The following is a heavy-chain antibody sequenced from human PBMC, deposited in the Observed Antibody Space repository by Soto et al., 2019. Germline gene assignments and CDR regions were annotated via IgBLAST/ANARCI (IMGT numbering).Heavy chain of an antibody. V-gene: IGHV1-69*01. D-gene: IGHD3-22*01. CDR2: IIPIFGTA. J-gene: IGHJ4*02. Sequence: QVQLVQSGAEVKKPGSSVKVSCKASGGTFRSYAISWVRQAPGQGLEWMGGIIPIFGTANYAQKFQGRVTITADESTRKAYMVLRSRRSEDKAVYYCAGGEYYDSRGYYVYWGQGTLVTVSS. CDR1: GGTFRSYA. CDR3: AGGEYYDSRGYYVY.